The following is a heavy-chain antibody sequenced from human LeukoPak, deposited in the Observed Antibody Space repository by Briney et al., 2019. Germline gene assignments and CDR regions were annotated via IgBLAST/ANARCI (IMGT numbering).Heavy chain of an antibody. CDR1: SGSISSYY. J-gene: IGHJ6*02. V-gene: IGHV4-4*07. D-gene: IGHD2-2*01. CDR3: ARVSAWSSTSHSTYGMDV. Sequence: SETLSLTCTVSSGSISSYYWSWIRQPAGKGLEWIGRIYTSGSTNYNPSLKSRVTMSVDTSKNQFSLKLSSVTAADTAVYYCARVSAWSSTSHSTYGMDVWGQGTTVTVSS. CDR2: IYTSGST.